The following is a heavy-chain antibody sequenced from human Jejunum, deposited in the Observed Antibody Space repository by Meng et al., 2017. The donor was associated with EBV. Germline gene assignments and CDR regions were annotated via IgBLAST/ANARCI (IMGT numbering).Heavy chain of an antibody. J-gene: IGHJ5*02. V-gene: IGHV7-4-1*02. D-gene: IGHD3-16*01. CDR2: INTKTGNP. CDR1: GYTFTDYS. CDR3: ARERGGVCVDP. Sequence: QAQPVQSGSELKGPGASVRVSCQASGYTFTDYSLNWVRQAPGQGLEWMGWINTKTGNPTYAQGFTGRFVFSWDTSVSTAYLQISSLKAEDTAVYYCARERGGVCVDPWGQGTLVTVSS.